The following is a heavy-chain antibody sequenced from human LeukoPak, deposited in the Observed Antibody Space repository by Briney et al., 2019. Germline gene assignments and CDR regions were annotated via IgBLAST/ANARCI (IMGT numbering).Heavy chain of an antibody. Sequence: GGSLRLSCAASGFTFDDYTMHWVRQAPGKGLEWVSLSWDGGSTYYADSVKGRFTISRDNSKNSLYLQMNSLRTEDTALYYCAKDWARYYDSRGYLSYYMDVWGKGTTVTVSS. CDR3: AKDWARYYDSRGYLSYYMDV. CDR2: SWDGGST. D-gene: IGHD3-22*01. V-gene: IGHV3-43*01. J-gene: IGHJ6*03. CDR1: GFTFDDYT.